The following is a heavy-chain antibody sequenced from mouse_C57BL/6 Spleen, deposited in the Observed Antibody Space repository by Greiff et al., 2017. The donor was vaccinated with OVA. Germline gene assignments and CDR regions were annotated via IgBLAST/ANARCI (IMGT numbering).Heavy chain of an antibody. CDR1: GYTFTSYW. CDR3: ARRGTTVVAGDY. CDR2: IDPSDSYT. J-gene: IGHJ2*01. Sequence: QVHVKQPGAELVKPGASVKLSCKASGYTFTSYWMQWVKQRPGQGLEWIGEIDPSDSYTNYNQKFKGKATLTVDTSSSTAYMQLSSLTSEDSAVYYCARRGTTVVAGDYWGQGTTLTVSS. V-gene: IGHV1-50*01. D-gene: IGHD1-1*01.